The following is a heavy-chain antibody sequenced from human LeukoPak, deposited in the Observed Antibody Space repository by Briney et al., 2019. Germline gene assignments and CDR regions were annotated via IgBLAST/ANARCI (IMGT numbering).Heavy chain of an antibody. Sequence: SETLSLACAVYGGSFSGYYWSWIRQPPGKGLEWIGEINHSGSTNYNPSLKSRATISVDTSKNQFSLKLSSVTAADTAVYYCARGGYCSGGSCYSRYYGLDVWGQGTTVTVSS. CDR2: INHSGST. CDR3: ARGGYCSGGSCYSRYYGLDV. CDR1: GGSFSGYY. D-gene: IGHD2-15*01. J-gene: IGHJ6*02. V-gene: IGHV4-34*01.